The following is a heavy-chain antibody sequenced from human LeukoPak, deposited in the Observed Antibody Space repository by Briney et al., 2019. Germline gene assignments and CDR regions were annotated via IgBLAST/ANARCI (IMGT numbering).Heavy chain of an antibody. V-gene: IGHV1-46*01. J-gene: IGHJ4*02. Sequence: ASVKVSCKASGYSFITYYMHWVRQAPGQGLEWMGTINPSGGRTTYARNFQGRITVTRDTSTSTVYMELSSLRFEDTAVYYCARDRSGYDYWGQGTLVTVSS. CDR1: GYSFITYY. CDR2: INPSGGRT. D-gene: IGHD5-12*01. CDR3: ARDRSGYDY.